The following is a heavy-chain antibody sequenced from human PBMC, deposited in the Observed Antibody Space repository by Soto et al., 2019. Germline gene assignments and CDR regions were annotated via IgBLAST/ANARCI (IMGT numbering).Heavy chain of an antibody. CDR2: IYSGGST. D-gene: IGHD6-19*01. V-gene: IGHV3-66*01. CDR1: GFTVSSNY. CDR3: ARDVAVAGTGDFDY. J-gene: IGHJ4*02. Sequence: PGGSLRLSCAASGFTVSSNYMSWVRQAPGKGLEWVSVIYSGGSTYYADSVKGRFTISRDNSKNTLYLQMNSLRAEDTAVYYWARDVAVAGTGDFDYWGQGTLVTVSS.